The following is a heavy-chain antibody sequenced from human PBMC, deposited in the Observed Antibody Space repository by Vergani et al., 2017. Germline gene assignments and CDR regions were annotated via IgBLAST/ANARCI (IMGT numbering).Heavy chain of an antibody. CDR2: ISWDGGST. CDR1: GFTFDDYA. D-gene: IGHD3-22*01. CDR3: AKEGGLSYYDSSGYRAPYYFDY. V-gene: IGHV3-43D*04. Sequence: EVQLVESGGVVVQPGGSLRLSCAGSGFTFDDYAMHWVRQAPGQGLEWVSLISWDGGSTYYADSVKGRFTISRDNSKNSLYLQMNSLRAEDTALYYCAKEGGLSYYDSSGYRAPYYFDYWGQGTLVTVSS. J-gene: IGHJ4*02.